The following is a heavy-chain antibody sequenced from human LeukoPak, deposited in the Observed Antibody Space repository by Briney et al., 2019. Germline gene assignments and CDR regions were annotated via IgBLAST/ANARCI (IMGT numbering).Heavy chain of an antibody. CDR2: IYSGGST. V-gene: IGHV3-53*01. Sequence: GGSLRLSCAASGFTFSSYAMSWVRQAPGKGLEWVSVIYSGGSTYYADSVKGRFTISRDNFKNTLYLQMNSLRAEDTAVYYCARDLASGYSYYYYYGMDVWGQGTTVTVSS. CDR1: GFTFSSYA. D-gene: IGHD6-25*01. CDR3: ARDLASGYSYYYYYGMDV. J-gene: IGHJ6*02.